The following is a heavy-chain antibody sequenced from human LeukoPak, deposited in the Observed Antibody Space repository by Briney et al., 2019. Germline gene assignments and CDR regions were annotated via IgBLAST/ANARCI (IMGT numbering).Heavy chain of an antibody. CDR2: INHSGST. Sequence: SETLSLTCAVYGGSLSGYYWSWIRQPPGKGLEWIGEINHSGSTNYNPSLKSRVTISVDTSKNQFSLKLSSVTAADTAVYYCASGIAVAGPIDYWGQGTLVTVSS. D-gene: IGHD6-19*01. CDR3: ASGIAVAGPIDY. CDR1: GGSLSGYY. V-gene: IGHV4-34*01. J-gene: IGHJ4*02.